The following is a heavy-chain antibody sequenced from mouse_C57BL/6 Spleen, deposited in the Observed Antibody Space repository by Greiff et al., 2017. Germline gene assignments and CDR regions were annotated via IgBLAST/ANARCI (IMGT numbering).Heavy chain of an antibody. CDR3: TNWVV. D-gene: IGHD4-1*01. J-gene: IGHJ1*03. CDR2: ISSGGDYI. V-gene: IGHV5-9-1*02. Sequence: EVKVVESGEGLVKPGGSLKLSCAASGFTFSSYAMSWVRQTPEKRLEWVAFISSGGDYIYYADTVKGRFTISRDKAWNTLYLQMSSLKSEYTATNYRTNWVVWGTGTTVTVSS. CDR1: GFTFSSYA.